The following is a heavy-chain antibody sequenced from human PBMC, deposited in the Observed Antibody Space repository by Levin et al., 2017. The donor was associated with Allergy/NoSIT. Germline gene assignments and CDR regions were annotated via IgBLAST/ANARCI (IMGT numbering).Heavy chain of an antibody. Sequence: SCAASGFTFSSYGMHWVRQAPGKGLEWVAVISYDGSNKYYADSVKGRFTISRDNSKNTLYLQMNSLRAEDTAVYYCAKGGLPNYYGSGSYDWGQGTLVTVSS. V-gene: IGHV3-30*18. CDR2: ISYDGSNK. CDR3: AKGGLPNYYGSGSYD. D-gene: IGHD3-10*01. J-gene: IGHJ4*02. CDR1: GFTFSSYG.